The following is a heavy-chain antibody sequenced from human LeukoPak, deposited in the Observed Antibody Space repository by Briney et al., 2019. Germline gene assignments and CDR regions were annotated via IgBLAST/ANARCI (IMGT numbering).Heavy chain of an antibody. V-gene: IGHV1-69*13. J-gene: IGHJ3*02. CDR1: GGTFRSYA. D-gene: IGHD3-22*01. CDR2: IIPIFGTA. CDR3: ARAQYYYDSSGLGAFDI. Sequence: AASVKVSCMASGGTFRSYAISWVRQAPGQGLEWMGGIIPIFGTANYAQKFQGRVTITADESTSTAYMELSSLRSEDTAVYYCARAQYYYDSSGLGAFDIWGQGTMVTVSS.